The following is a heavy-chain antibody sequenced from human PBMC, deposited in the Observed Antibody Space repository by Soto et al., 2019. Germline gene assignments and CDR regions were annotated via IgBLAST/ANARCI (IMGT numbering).Heavy chain of an antibody. Sequence: GGSLRLSCAASGFTFSSYAMSWVRQAPGKGLEWVSAISGSGGSTYYADSVKGRFTISRDNSKNTLYLQMNSLRAEDTAVYYCAKGRGSSTTRFYYYGMDVWGQGTTVTVSS. CDR2: ISGSGGST. D-gene: IGHD2-2*01. V-gene: IGHV3-23*01. CDR3: AKGRGSSTTRFYYYGMDV. CDR1: GFTFSSYA. J-gene: IGHJ6*02.